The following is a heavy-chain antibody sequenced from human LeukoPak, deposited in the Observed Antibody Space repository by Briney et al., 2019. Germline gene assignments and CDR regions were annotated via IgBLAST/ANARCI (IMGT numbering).Heavy chain of an antibody. V-gene: IGHV4-34*01. Sequence: SETLSLTCAVYGGSFSGYYWSWIRQPPGKGLEWIGEINHSGSTNYNPSLKSRVTISVDTSKNQFSLKLSSVTAADTAVYYCARYYGSGSYYYVALPYFDYWGQGTLVTVSS. J-gene: IGHJ4*02. D-gene: IGHD3-10*01. CDR2: INHSGST. CDR1: GGSFSGYY. CDR3: ARYYGSGSYYYVALPYFDY.